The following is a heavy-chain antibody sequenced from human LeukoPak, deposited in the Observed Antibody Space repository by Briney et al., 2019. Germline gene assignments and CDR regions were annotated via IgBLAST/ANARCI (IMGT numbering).Heavy chain of an antibody. Sequence: SETLSLTCTVSGGSVSSGSYYWSWIRQPPGKGLEWIGYIYYSGSTNYNPSLKSRVTISVDTSKNQFSLKLSSVTAADTAVYYCARDPGYSSSDGAFDIWGQGTMVTVSS. D-gene: IGHD6-13*01. CDR1: GGSVSSGSYY. CDR2: IYYSGST. J-gene: IGHJ3*02. CDR3: ARDPGYSSSDGAFDI. V-gene: IGHV4-61*01.